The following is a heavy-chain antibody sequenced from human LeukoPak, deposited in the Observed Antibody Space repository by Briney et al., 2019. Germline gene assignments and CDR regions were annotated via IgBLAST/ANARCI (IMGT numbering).Heavy chain of an antibody. CDR2: ISGSGGGT. Sequence: GGSLRLSCAASGFTFSSYAMSWVRQAPGKGLEWVSGISGSGGGTYYADSVKGRFTISRDNSKNTLYLQMNSLRAEDTAVYYCARYFYDSSGYPYYFDYWGQGTLVTVSS. CDR3: ARYFYDSSGYPYYFDY. V-gene: IGHV3-23*01. CDR1: GFTFSSYA. J-gene: IGHJ4*02. D-gene: IGHD3-22*01.